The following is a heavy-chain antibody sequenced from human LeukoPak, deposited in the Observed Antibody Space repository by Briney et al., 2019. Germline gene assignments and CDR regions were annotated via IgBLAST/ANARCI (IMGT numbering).Heavy chain of an antibody. Sequence: PSETLSLTCTVSGGSISSHSSSSYFWGWIRQPPGKGLEWIGEINHSGSTNYNPSLKSRVTISVDTSKNQFSLKLSSVTAADTAVYYCARGRYLPLYFDYWGQGTLVTVSS. CDR1: GGSISSHSSSSYF. J-gene: IGHJ4*02. CDR2: INHSGST. V-gene: IGHV4-39*07. CDR3: ARGRYLPLYFDY. D-gene: IGHD1-14*01.